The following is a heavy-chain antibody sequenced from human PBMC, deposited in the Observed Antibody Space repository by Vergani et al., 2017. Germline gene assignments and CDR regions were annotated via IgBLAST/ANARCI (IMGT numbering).Heavy chain of an antibody. CDR2: IIPIFGTA. D-gene: IGHD3-10*01. CDR3: ARDPDLLWCGELYI. J-gene: IGHJ4*02. CDR1: GGTFSSYA. V-gene: IGHV1-69*01. Sequence: QVQLVQSGAEVKKPGSSVKVPCKASGGTFSSYAISWVRQAPGQGLEWMGGIIPIFGTANYAQKFQGRVTITADESTSTAYMELSSLRSEDTAVYYCARDPDLLWCGELYIWGQGTLVTVSS.